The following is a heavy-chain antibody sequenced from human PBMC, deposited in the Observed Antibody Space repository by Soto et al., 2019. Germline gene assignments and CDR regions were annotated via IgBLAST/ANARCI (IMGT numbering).Heavy chain of an antibody. CDR3: ARDVNYGDYFSYAFDM. Sequence: QVQLVESGGGVVQPGRSLRLSCAASGFTFSNYAMHWVRQAPGKGLEWVAVISYDGGSKYYADSVKGRFTISRDNTKNTLDLQMNSLGAEDTAVYYCARDVNYGDYFSYAFDMWGQGTMVTVSA. CDR2: ISYDGGSK. J-gene: IGHJ3*02. D-gene: IGHD4-17*01. CDR1: GFTFSNYA. V-gene: IGHV3-30-3*01.